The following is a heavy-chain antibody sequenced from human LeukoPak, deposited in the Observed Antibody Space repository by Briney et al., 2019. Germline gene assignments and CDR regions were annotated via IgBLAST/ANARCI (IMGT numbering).Heavy chain of an antibody. CDR1: VCTFSSYG. D-gene: IGHD6-19*01. V-gene: IGHV3-33*01. Sequence: GGSLRLSCTASVCTFSSYGLHWVRQAPGKGLEWVAVIWFDENNKHYGDSVKGRFTISRDNSKDTLSLQMNSLRAEDTAVYYCAGSSSGWLIDFWGQGTLVTVSS. CDR2: IWFDENNK. J-gene: IGHJ4*02. CDR3: AGSSSGWLIDF.